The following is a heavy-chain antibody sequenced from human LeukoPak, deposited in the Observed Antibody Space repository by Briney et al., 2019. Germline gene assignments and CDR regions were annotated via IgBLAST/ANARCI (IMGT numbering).Heavy chain of an antibody. CDR2: ISGSGGST. CDR3: ANLLAGYDYVWGSYPGTFDY. V-gene: IGHV3-23*01. J-gene: IGHJ4*02. CDR1: GFTFSSYA. Sequence: GGSLRLSCAASGFTFSSYAMSWVRQAPGKGLEWVSAISGSGGSTYYADSVKGRFTISRDNSKNTLYLQMNSLRAEDTAVYYCANLLAGYDYVWGSYPGTFDYWGQGTLVTVSS. D-gene: IGHD3-16*01.